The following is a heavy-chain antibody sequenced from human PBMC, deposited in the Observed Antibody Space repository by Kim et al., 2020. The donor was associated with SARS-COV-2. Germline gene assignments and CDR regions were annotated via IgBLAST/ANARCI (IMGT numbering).Heavy chain of an antibody. CDR2: IYYSGST. V-gene: IGHV4-39*07. Sequence: SETLSLTCTVSGGSISSSSYYWGWIRQPPGKGLEWIGSIYYSGSTYYNPSLKSRVTISVDTSKNQFSLKLSSVTAADTAVYYCARYRWLQTKNTIRDAFDIWGQGTMVTVSS. J-gene: IGHJ3*02. D-gene: IGHD5-12*01. CDR1: GGSISSSSYY. CDR3: ARYRWLQTKNTIRDAFDI.